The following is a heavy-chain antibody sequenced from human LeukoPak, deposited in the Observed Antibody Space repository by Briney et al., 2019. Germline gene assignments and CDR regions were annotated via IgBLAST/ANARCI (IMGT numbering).Heavy chain of an antibody. V-gene: IGHV4-4*07. CDR2: IYTSGGT. CDR3: ARAAEYSSGWYLFDY. CDR1: GGSINGYY. J-gene: IGHJ4*02. D-gene: IGHD6-19*01. Sequence: SETLSLTCTVSGGSINGYYWTWIRQPAGKGLEWIGRIYTSGGTNYNPSLKSRVTMSVDTSKNQFSLKLSSVTAADTAMYYCARAAEYSSGWYLFDYWGQGTLVTVSS.